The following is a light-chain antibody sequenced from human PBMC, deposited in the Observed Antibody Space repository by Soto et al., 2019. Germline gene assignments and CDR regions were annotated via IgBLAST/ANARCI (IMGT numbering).Light chain of an antibody. J-gene: IGKJ1*01. V-gene: IGKV3-20*01. Sequence: IVLTQSPGTLSLSPGGRATLSCRASQNVGSSYLAWYHQKPGQSPRLLIYAVSTRAAGVPDRFSGSGSDSGTDFTLTITRLEPEDSAVYYCQQYHSSPETFGQGTKVEIK. CDR3: QQYHSSPET. CDR1: QNVGSSY. CDR2: AVS.